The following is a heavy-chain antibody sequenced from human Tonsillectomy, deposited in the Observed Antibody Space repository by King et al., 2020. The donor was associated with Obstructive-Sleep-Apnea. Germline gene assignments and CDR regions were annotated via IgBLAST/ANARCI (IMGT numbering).Heavy chain of an antibody. J-gene: IGHJ4*02. D-gene: IGHD3-10*01. CDR2: ISPNSGAT. CDR3: ARDMNAYDSTSPAY. V-gene: IGHV1-2*02. CDR1: GYTFTGYY. Sequence: VQLVESGAEVKKPGASVKVSCKASGYTFTGYYIHWVRQAPGQGLEWMGWISPNSGATKYAQKFQDRVTMTRDTSISTAYMDLSRLGSDDTAIYYCARDMNAYDSTSPAYWGQGTLVTVAS.